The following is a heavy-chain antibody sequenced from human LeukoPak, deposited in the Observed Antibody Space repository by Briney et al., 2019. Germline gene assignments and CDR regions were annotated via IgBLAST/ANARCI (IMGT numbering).Heavy chain of an antibody. V-gene: IGHV3-48*01. CDR3: ARDGNSPADY. CDR2: IRGSSTTI. J-gene: IGHJ4*02. D-gene: IGHD4-23*01. CDR1: GFSFSTSS. Sequence: PGGSLRLSCAASGFSFSTSSMSWVRQTPGKGLEWISYIRGSSTTIYYADSVKGRFTISRDNARNSLYLQMNDLRAEDTGVYFCARDGNSPADYWGQGTLVTVSS.